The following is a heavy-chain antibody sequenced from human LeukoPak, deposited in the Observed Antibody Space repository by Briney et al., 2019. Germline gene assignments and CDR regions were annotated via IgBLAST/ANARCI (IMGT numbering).Heavy chain of an antibody. CDR3: AKDYDFWSGYYSAFDY. Sequence: PGGSLRLSCAASGFTFSSYAMSWVRQAPGKGLEWVSAISGSGGSTYYADSVKGRFTISRDNSKNTLYLQMNSLRAEDTAVYYCAKDYDFWSGYYSAFDYWGQGTLATVSS. V-gene: IGHV3-23*01. CDR1: GFTFSSYA. CDR2: ISGSGGST. J-gene: IGHJ4*02. D-gene: IGHD3-3*01.